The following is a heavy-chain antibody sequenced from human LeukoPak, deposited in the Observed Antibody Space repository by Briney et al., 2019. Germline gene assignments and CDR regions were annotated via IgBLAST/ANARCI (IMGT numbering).Heavy chain of an antibody. CDR1: GGTFSSYA. CDR2: IIPIFGTA. D-gene: IGHD6-6*01. J-gene: IGHJ6*02. V-gene: IGHV1-69*13. Sequence: SVKVSCKASGGTFSSYAISWVRQAPGQGLEWMGGIIPIFGTANYAQKFQGRVTITADESTSTAYMELSSLRSEDTAVYYCARGDGEGSSSNHNIPYCYYGMDVWGQGTTVTVSS. CDR3: ARGDGEGSSSNHNIPYCYYGMDV.